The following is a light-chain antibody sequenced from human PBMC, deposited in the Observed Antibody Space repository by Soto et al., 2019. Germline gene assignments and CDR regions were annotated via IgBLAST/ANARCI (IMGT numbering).Light chain of an antibody. Sequence: EIVMTQSPAILSVSPGDRATLSCRAGQSVSNNLAWYQQKPGQTPRLVIYGASNRATGVPARFSGSGSGTDFTLTISSLQSEDFAVYFCQQFQSSLRTFGQGTRVEV. V-gene: IGKV3-15*01. CDR1: QSVSNN. CDR3: QQFQSSLRT. J-gene: IGKJ1*01. CDR2: GAS.